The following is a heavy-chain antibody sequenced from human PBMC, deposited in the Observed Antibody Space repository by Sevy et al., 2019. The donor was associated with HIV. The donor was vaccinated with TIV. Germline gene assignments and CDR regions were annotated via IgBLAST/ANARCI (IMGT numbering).Heavy chain of an antibody. CDR1: GFTFNNAW. Sequence: GGSLRLSCAVSGFTFNNAWMNWVRQAPGTGLQWVGLIKSKIDGETKDYPAPVKGRFTISRDDSKNTLFLQMNSLKIEDTAVYYCATAPGYYDSAPFDYWGPGTLVTVSS. CDR2: IKSKIDGETK. D-gene: IGHD3-22*01. CDR3: ATAPGYYDSAPFDY. J-gene: IGHJ4*02. V-gene: IGHV3-15*01.